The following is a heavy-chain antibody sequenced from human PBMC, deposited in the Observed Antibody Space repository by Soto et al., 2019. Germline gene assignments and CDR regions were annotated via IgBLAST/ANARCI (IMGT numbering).Heavy chain of an antibody. D-gene: IGHD3-10*01. CDR3: ARGWFGPDV. CDR2: IDNAGTDS. CDR1: GFNLSGRS. Sequence: EVQLVESGGGLVQPGGSLRLSCAASGFNLSGRSMHWVRQAPGKGLVWVSGIDNAGTDSTYADSVKGRFTSSRDNAKNMLYLQMNSLRVEDTAVYYCARGWFGPDVWGKGTTVTVSS. V-gene: IGHV3-74*01. J-gene: IGHJ6*04.